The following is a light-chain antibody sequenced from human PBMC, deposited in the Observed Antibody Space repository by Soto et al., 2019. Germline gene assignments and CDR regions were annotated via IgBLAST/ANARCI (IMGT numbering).Light chain of an antibody. CDR2: EVS. CDR3: SSYAGSNNLV. J-gene: IGLJ2*01. CDR1: SSDVGGYNY. Sequence: QSALTQPPSASGSPGQSVTISCTGTSSDVGGYNYVSWYQQHPGKAPKLMIYEVSKRPSGVPDRFSGSKSGNTASLTVSGLQAEYEADYYCSSYAGSNNLVFGGGIKVTVL. V-gene: IGLV2-8*01.